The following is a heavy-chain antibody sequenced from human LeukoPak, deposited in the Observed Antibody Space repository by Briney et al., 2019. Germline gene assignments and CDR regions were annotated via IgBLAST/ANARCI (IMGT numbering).Heavy chain of an antibody. CDR1: GFTFSSYS. J-gene: IGHJ6*03. Sequence: PGGSLRLSCAASGFTFSSYSMNWVRQAPGKGLEWVSSISSSSSYIYYADSVKGRFTISRDNAKNSLYLQMNSLRAEDTAVYYCASGSGSYRTPYYYMDVWGTGTTVTVSS. CDR3: ASGSGSYRTPYYYMDV. CDR2: ISSSSSYI. V-gene: IGHV3-21*01. D-gene: IGHD3-10*01.